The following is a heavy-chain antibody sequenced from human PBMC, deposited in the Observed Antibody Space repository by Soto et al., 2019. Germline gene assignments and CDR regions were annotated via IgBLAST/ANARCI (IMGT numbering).Heavy chain of an antibody. CDR3: ARHLWYYYDSSGYPPGPGPFDY. CDR2: IYPGDSDT. Sequence: PGESLKISFKGSGYRFSSYWIGWVRQMPGKGLESMEIIYPGDSDTRYSPSFQGQITISADKSISTAYLQWSSLKASDTAMYYCARHLWYYYDSSGYPPGPGPFDYSGQGTLVTVSS. J-gene: IGHJ4*02. D-gene: IGHD3-22*01. CDR1: GYRFSSYW. V-gene: IGHV5-51*01.